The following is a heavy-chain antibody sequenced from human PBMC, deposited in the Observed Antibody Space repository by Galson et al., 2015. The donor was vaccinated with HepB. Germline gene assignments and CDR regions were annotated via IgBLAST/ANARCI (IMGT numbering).Heavy chain of an antibody. Sequence: SLRLSCAASGFTFSTYGMHWVRQAPGKGLEWVAVIRYDGSNKYYADTVKGRFTISRDNSKNTLYLQMNSLRAEDTAVYYCARDRDDYDFWSGSTWFDPWGQGTLVTVSS. CDR1: GFTFSTYG. V-gene: IGHV3-33*01. J-gene: IGHJ5*02. CDR3: ARDRDDYDFWSGSTWFDP. D-gene: IGHD3-3*01. CDR2: IRYDGSNK.